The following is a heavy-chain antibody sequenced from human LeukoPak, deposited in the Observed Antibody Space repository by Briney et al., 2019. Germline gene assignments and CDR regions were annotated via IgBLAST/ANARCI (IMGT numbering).Heavy chain of an antibody. J-gene: IGHJ4*02. Sequence: GPLSLSSAASGSTFSSNWMSGVRRPPGRGLVCLATIKEDGSEEYYVDSVKGQCSISRDNSKNTLYLQMNSLRAEDTAVYYCAKDGGSQCYSHLDWWGQGTLVTVSS. CDR3: AKDGGSQCYSHLDW. CDR1: GSTFSSNW. V-gene: IGHV3-7*03. CDR2: IKEDGSEE. D-gene: IGHD2-15*01.